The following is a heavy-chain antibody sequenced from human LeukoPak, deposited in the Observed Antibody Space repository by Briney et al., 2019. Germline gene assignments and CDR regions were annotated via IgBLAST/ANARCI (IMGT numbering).Heavy chain of an antibody. CDR2: INRDGSRI. J-gene: IGHJ4*02. V-gene: IGHV3-74*01. Sequence: GGSLRLSCAASGFTVSSYWMHWVRQAPGKGLVWVSRINRDGSRIDHADSVRGRFTIPRDNAKNTLYLQMNSLGVEDTAVYYCVRDFVGPDEYWGQGTQVTVSS. D-gene: IGHD2-21*01. CDR3: VRDFVGPDEY. CDR1: GFTVSSYW.